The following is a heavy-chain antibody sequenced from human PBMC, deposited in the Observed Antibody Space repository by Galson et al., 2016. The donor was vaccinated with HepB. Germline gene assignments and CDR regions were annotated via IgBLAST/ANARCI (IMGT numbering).Heavy chain of an antibody. CDR3: VSGRARYTGKDNYFDS. J-gene: IGHJ5*01. V-gene: IGHV4-39*01. D-gene: IGHD2-2*02. CDR2: YYYSGST. CDR1: GVSIGTTDYY. Sequence: SETLSLTCSVSGVSIGTTDYYWGWIRQSPGKGLEWIGSYYYSGSTYYNPSPKSRVTISVDTSKNQLPLKLRSVTASDTAAYYCVSGRARYTGKDNYFDSWGQGTVVTVSS.